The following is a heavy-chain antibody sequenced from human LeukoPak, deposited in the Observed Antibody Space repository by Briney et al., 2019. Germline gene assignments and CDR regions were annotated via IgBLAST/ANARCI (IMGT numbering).Heavy chain of an antibody. Sequence: GASVTVSCKASGYTFTSYDINWVRQATGQGLEWMGWMNPNGGNTGYAQKFQGRVTMTRNTSISTAYMELSSLRSEDTAVYYCARATNGGSGFDYWGQGTLVTVSS. J-gene: IGHJ4*02. D-gene: IGHD7-27*01. CDR3: ARATNGGSGFDY. CDR2: MNPNGGNT. CDR1: GYTFTSYD. V-gene: IGHV1-8*01.